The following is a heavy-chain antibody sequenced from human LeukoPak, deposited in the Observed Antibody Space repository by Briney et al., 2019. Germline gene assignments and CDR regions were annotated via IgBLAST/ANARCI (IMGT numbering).Heavy chain of an antibody. CDR2: ISGSGGST. D-gene: IGHD2-2*01. J-gene: IGHJ3*01. Sequence: GGSLRLSCAASGFTFSSYAMSWVRQAPGKGLEWVSAISGSGGSTYYADSVKGRFTISRDNSKNTLYLQMNSLRAEDTAVYYCAKDIVVVPAAKGGAFDVWGQGTMVTVSS. CDR3: AKDIVVVPAAKGGAFDV. V-gene: IGHV3-23*01. CDR1: GFTFSSYA.